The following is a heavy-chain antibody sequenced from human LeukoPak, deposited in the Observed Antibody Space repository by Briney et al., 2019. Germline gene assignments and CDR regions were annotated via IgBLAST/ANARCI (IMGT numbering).Heavy chain of an antibody. Sequence: GGSLRLSCTTSGFSFNTYSMSWVRQAPGKGLEWVSAINDDTPYYTDSVKGRFTVSGDNSRDTLYLHLNSLRAEDTAVYYCAKDYAGVRGVTGDWGQGTLVTVSS. CDR2: INDDTP. D-gene: IGHD3-10*01. V-gene: IGHV3-23*01. CDR3: AKDYAGVRGVTGD. CDR1: GFSFNTYS. J-gene: IGHJ4*02.